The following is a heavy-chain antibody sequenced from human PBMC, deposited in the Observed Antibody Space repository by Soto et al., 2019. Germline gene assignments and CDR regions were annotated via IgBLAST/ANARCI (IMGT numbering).Heavy chain of an antibody. CDR2: IYTSGST. D-gene: IGHD5-18*01. V-gene: IGHV4-4*07. CDR3: ARGGIQLSYAFDY. Sequence: SETLSLTCSDSGTSVSNYYWSWIRQPAGKGLEHIGRIYTSGSTSYNPSPKSRVTMSMDTSQTQIYLNLTSVTAADTAVYYCARGGIQLSYAFDYWGQGIQVPVSS. CDR1: GTSVSNYY. J-gene: IGHJ4*02.